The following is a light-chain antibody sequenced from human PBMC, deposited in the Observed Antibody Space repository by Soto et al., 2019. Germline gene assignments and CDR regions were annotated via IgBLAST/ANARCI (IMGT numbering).Light chain of an antibody. J-gene: IGKJ1*01. CDR3: HQRQSWPRT. Sequence: EIVLTQSPATLSSSPGETATLSCRASQYVGTRLAWYQHKPGQAPRLLIYYTSNRATVIPARFSGSGSGTDFTLTINSLAPEDFAIYYCHQRQSWPRTFGQGTKVEIK. CDR1: QYVGTR. V-gene: IGKV3-11*01. CDR2: YTS.